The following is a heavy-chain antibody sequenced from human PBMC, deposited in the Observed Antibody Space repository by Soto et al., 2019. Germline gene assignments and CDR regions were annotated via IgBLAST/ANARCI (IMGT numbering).Heavy chain of an antibody. CDR1: GGSIISGGYY. J-gene: IGHJ4*02. V-gene: IGHV4-31*11. Sequence: SETLSLTCAFSGGSIISGGYYWSWIRQHPGKGLEWIGYIYYSGSTYYNPSLKSRVTISVDTSKNQFSLKLSSVTAADTAVYYCATYGSGSYKPTTFDYWGQGTLVTVSS. D-gene: IGHD3-10*01. CDR3: ATYGSGSYKPTTFDY. CDR2: IYYSGST.